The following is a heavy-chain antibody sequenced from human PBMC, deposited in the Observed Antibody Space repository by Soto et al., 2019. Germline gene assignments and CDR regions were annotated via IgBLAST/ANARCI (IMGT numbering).Heavy chain of an antibody. Sequence: QVQLVQSGAEVKKPGASVKVSCKASGHTLNSYGISWVRQAPGQGLEWMGWISAYNGNTNYAQKLQGRVTVTTDTSTSTADMELRSLRSDDTAVYYCATYYGSGSFDFWGQGTLVTVSS. CDR2: ISAYNGNT. CDR1: GHTLNSYG. D-gene: IGHD3-10*01. CDR3: ATYYGSGSFDF. V-gene: IGHV1-18*01. J-gene: IGHJ4*02.